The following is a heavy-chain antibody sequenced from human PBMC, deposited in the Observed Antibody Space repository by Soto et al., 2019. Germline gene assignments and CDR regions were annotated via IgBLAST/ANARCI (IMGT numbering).Heavy chain of an antibody. CDR1: GYTFTSYG. J-gene: IGHJ4*02. D-gene: IGHD3-3*01. Sequence: GASVTVSCEASGYTFTSYGISWVRQAPGQGLEWMGWISAYNGNTNYAQKLQGRVTMTTDTSTSTAYMELRSLRSDDTAVYYCARDPYYDFWSGLIEGTNIDYWGQGTLVTVSS. CDR3: ARDPYYDFWSGLIEGTNIDY. V-gene: IGHV1-18*01. CDR2: ISAYNGNT.